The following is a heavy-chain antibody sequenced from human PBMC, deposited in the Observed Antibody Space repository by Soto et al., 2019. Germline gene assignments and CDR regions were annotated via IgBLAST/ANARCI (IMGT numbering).Heavy chain of an antibody. D-gene: IGHD6-19*01. J-gene: IGHJ5*02. V-gene: IGHV3-21*01. Sequence: GGSLRLSCAASGFTFSSYSMNWVRQAPGKGLEWVSSISSSSSYIYYADSVKGRFTISRDNAKNSLHLQMNSLRAEDTAVYYCARTHYSSDWYPKEADWFDPWSQGTLVTVSS. CDR3: ARTHYSSDWYPKEADWFDP. CDR1: GFTFSSYS. CDR2: ISSSSSYI.